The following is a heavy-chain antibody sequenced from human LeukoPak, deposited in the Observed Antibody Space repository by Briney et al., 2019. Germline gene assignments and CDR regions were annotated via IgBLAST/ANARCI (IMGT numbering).Heavy chain of an antibody. D-gene: IGHD6-6*01. CDR3: AREYSSSPGNVFDY. CDR1: GFTFSSYA. V-gene: IGHV3-30-3*01. Sequence: GGSLRLSCAASGFTFSSYAMHWVRQAPGKGLEWVAVISYDGSNKYYADSVKGRFTISRDNAKNSLYLQMNSLRAEDTAVYYCAREYSSSPGNVFDYWGQGALVTVSS. CDR2: ISYDGSNK. J-gene: IGHJ4*02.